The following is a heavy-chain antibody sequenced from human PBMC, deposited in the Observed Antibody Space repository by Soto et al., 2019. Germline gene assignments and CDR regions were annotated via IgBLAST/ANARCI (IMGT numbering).Heavy chain of an antibody. D-gene: IGHD6-6*01. Sequence: GASVKVSGKASGYTFTSYDINWVRQATGQGLEWMGWMNPNSGNTGYAQKFQGRVTMTRNTSISTAYMELSSLRSEDTAVYYCARFRAAPYYYYGMDVWGQGTTVTVSS. CDR3: ARFRAAPYYYYGMDV. CDR1: GYTFTSYD. V-gene: IGHV1-8*01. CDR2: MNPNSGNT. J-gene: IGHJ6*02.